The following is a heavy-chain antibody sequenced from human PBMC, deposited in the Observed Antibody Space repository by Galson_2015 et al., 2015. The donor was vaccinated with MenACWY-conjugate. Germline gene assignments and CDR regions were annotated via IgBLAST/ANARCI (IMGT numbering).Heavy chain of an antibody. D-gene: IGHD3-10*01. CDR1: GFTVSSNY. J-gene: IGHJ4*02. CDR3: ASSYVLLWFGFDY. CDR2: IYSGGST. Sequence: SLRLSCAASGFTVSSNYTRWVRQAPGKGLEWVSVIYSGGSTYYADSAKGRFTISRDNSKNTLYLQMNSLRAEDTAVYYCASSYVLLWFGFDYWGQGTLVTVSS. V-gene: IGHV3-66*02.